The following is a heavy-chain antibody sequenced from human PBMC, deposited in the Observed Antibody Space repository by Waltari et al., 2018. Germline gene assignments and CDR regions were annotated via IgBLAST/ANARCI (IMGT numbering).Heavy chain of an antibody. CDR2: IIPSFGTA. J-gene: IGHJ6*02. V-gene: IGHV1-69*08. Sequence: QVQLVQSGAEVKKPGSSVTVSCKASGGTFGSYAISRVRRAPGKGLEWVGRIIPSFGTANYAQKFQGRVTITADKATSTAYMELSSLRSEDTAVYYCAARSVAGYYGMDVWGQGTTVTVSS. D-gene: IGHD6-19*01. CDR1: GGTFGSYA. CDR3: AARSVAGYYGMDV.